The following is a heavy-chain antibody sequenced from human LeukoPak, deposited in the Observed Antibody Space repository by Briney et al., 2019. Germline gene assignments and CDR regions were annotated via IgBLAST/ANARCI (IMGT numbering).Heavy chain of an antibody. J-gene: IGHJ3*02. CDR3: ARRETYYYDTGGYSIDAFDI. V-gene: IGHV3-20*04. CDR2: INWNGGST. Sequence: GGSLRLSCAASGFTFDDYGMSWVRQAPGKGLEWVSGINWNGGSTGYTDSVKGRFTISRDNAKNSLYLQMNSLRAEDTAVYYCARRETYYYDTGGYSIDAFDIWGQGTMVTVSS. CDR1: GFTFDDYG. D-gene: IGHD3-22*01.